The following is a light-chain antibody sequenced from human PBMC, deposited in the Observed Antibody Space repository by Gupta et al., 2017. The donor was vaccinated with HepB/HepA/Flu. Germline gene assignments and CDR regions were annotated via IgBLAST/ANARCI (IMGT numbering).Light chain of an antibody. CDR2: GAS. V-gene: IGKV3-20*01. J-gene: IGKJ2*01. CDR3: QQDGSSPDT. Sequence: EIVLTQSPGTLSLSPGERATLSCRASQSVSSSYLAWYQQKPGQAPRLLIYGASSRGTGIPDRFSGSGSGTDFTLTISRLEPEDFAVYYCQQDGSSPDTFGQGTKLEIK. CDR1: QSVSSSY.